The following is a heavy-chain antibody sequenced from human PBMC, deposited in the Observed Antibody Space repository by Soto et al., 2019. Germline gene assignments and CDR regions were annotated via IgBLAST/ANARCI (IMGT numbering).Heavy chain of an antibody. CDR3: ERALPAGKGSPPDF. J-gene: IGHJ4*02. CDR1: GFTFSSFA. Sequence: GGSLRLSCAASGFTFSSFAMSWVRQAPGKGLDWVSAISGSGGSTYSADSVKGRFTISRDNSKNTLYLQMSSLRAEDTAVYYCERALPAGKGSPPDFWGQGSLVTVSS. V-gene: IGHV3-23*01. CDR2: ISGSGGST. D-gene: IGHD6-13*01.